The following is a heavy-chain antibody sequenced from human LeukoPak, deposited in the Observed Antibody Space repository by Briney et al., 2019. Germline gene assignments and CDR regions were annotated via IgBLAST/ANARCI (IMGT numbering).Heavy chain of an antibody. V-gene: IGHV1-2*02. J-gene: IGHJ4*02. CDR1: GYTFTGYY. CDR2: INPNSGGT. Sequence: ASVKVSCKASGYTFTGYYMHWVRQAPGQGLEWMAWINPNSGGTNSAQKFQGRVTMTRDTSINTAYMELNRLRSDDMAVYYCARGHDSSSLYSPHDYWGQGTLVTVSS. CDR3: ARGHDSSSLYSPHDY. D-gene: IGHD6-13*01.